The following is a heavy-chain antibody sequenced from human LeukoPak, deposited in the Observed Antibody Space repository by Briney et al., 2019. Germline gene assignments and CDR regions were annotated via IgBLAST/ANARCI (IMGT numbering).Heavy chain of an antibody. J-gene: IGHJ4*02. D-gene: IGHD2-21*01. Sequence: GASVKVSCKASGYTFSDNAMSWVRQAPGKGLEWVSGIEGSGDATQYAASVKGRFTISTDTSNNTLYLQMNRLRAEDTAVYYCAKDIFRWAFDYWGQGTLVTVSS. V-gene: IGHV3-23*01. CDR1: GYTFSDNA. CDR2: IEGSGDAT. CDR3: AKDIFRWAFDY.